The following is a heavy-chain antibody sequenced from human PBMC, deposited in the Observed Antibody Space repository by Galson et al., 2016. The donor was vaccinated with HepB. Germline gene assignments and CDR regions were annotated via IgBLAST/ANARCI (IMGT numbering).Heavy chain of an antibody. CDR1: GYTFTGYY. CDR2: INPNSGGT. V-gene: IGHV1-2*02. CDR3: AREGVGSSGYNSGVSFDY. Sequence: SVKVSCKASGYTFTGYYMHWVRQAPGQGLEWMGWINPNSGGTNYAQKFQGRVTMTRDTSISTAYMELSRLRSDDTAVYYCAREGVGSSGYNSGVSFDYWGQGTLVTVSS. J-gene: IGHJ4*02. D-gene: IGHD6-19*01.